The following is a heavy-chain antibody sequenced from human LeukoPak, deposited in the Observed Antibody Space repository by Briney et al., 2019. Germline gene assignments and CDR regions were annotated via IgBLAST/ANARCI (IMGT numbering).Heavy chain of an antibody. V-gene: IGHV4-59*01. Sequence: SETLSLTCTVSGGSISSYYWSWIRQPPGKGLEWIGYICYSGSTNYNPSLKSRVTISVDTSKNQFSLKLSSVTAADTAVYYCARMWGELRWELLGPAYYYYYGMDVWGQGTTVTVSS. CDR1: GGSISSYY. D-gene: IGHD1-26*01. CDR2: ICYSGST. J-gene: IGHJ6*02. CDR3: ARMWGELRWELLGPAYYYYYGMDV.